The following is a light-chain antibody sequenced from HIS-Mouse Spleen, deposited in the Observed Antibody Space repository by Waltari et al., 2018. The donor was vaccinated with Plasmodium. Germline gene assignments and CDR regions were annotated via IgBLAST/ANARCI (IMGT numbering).Light chain of an antibody. V-gene: IGLV3-10*01. CDR3: YSTDSSCNHRV. CDR2: EDS. CDR1: ALPKKY. J-gene: IGLJ3*02. Sequence: SYELTQPPSVSVSPGQTARITCSGDALPKKYAYWYQQKSGQAPVLVIYEDSKRPSGIPERFSGSSSGTMATLTISGDQVEDEADYYCYSTDSSCNHRVFGGGTKLTVL.